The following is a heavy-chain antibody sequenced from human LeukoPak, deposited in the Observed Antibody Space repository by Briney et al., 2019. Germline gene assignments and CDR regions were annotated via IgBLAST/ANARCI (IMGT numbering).Heavy chain of an antibody. V-gene: IGHV1-3*01. Sequence: GASVKVSCKASGYTFTSYAFHWVRQAPGQRLEWMGWINVGNGNTKYSQKFQGRVTFTRDTSASTAYMELSSLISEDTAVYYCARVNSFEVGSYGYFDYWGQGTLVIVSS. J-gene: IGHJ4*02. CDR1: GYTFTSYA. CDR2: INVGNGNT. CDR3: ARVNSFEVGSYGYFDY. D-gene: IGHD1-26*01.